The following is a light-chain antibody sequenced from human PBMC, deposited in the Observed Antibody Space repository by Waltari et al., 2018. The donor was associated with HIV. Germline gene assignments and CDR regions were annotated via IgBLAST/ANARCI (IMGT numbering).Light chain of an antibody. CDR1: SSDVGKFDY. V-gene: IGLV2-11*01. CDR2: DVS. J-gene: IGLJ3*02. CDR3: SSYTSSNSWV. Sequence: QSALTQPRSVSGSPGQSVTISCTGSSSDVGKFDYVSWYQYHPAKAPKVMIFDVSKRPSGVPDRFSGSKSGNTASLTISGLQAEDEADYHCSSYTSSNSWVFGGGTKLTVL.